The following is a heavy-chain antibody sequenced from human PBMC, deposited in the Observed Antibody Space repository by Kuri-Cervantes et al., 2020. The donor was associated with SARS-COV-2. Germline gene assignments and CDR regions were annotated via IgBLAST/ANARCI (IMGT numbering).Heavy chain of an antibody. D-gene: IGHD6-13*01. V-gene: IGHV4-34*01. CDR2: VNHRGST. CDR1: GESFSGYY. CDR3: AREDSSSWLYSYDY. Sequence: SETLSLTCAFYGESFSGYYWNWIRQSPGKGLEWIGEVNHRGSTNYNPSLKSRVTISVDTSKNQFSLKLSSVTAADTAVYYCAREDSSSWLYSYDYWGQGTLVTVSS. J-gene: IGHJ4*02.